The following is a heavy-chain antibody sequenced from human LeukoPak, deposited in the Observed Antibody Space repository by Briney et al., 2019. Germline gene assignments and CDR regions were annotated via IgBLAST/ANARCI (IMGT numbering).Heavy chain of an antibody. V-gene: IGHV3-53*01. J-gene: IGHJ4*02. CDR1: GFSVSSNY. CDR3: ATKLGPYGSGLYFDY. CDR2: IYSGGTT. Sequence: GGSLRLSCAASGFSVSSNYMNWVRQAPGKGLEWVSIIYSGGTTYYADSVKGRFTISRDNSKNTLYLQMNSLRAEDTAVYYCATKLGPYGSGLYFDYWGQGTPVTVSS. D-gene: IGHD3-10*01.